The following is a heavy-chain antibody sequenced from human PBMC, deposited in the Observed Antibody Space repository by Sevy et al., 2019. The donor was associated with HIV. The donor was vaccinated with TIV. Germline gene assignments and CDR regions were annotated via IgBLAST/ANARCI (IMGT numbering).Heavy chain of an antibody. CDR2: INSDGSST. D-gene: IGHD5-18*01. V-gene: IGHV3-74*03. CDR1: GFSFSIYW. CDR3: GREGVGGYSYGFDY. J-gene: IGHJ4*02. Sequence: GGSLRLSCAASGFSFSIYWMHWVRQVPGKGLVWVSRINSDGSSTTYAASVKGRLTFSRDNVKNTLFLQMNSLRVEDTAVYYCGREGVGGYSYGFDYWGQGTLVTVSS.